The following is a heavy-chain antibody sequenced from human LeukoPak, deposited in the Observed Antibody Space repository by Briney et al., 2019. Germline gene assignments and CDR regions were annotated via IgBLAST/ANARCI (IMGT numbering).Heavy chain of an antibody. J-gene: IGHJ6*02. Sequence: PSETLSLTCTVSGGSISSYYWSWIRQPAGKGLEWIGRIYTSGSTNYSPSLKSRVTMSVDTSKNQFSLKLSSVTAADTAVYYCAREITPYGSGVRMDVWGQGTTVTVSS. D-gene: IGHD3-10*01. V-gene: IGHV4-4*07. CDR2: IYTSGST. CDR1: GGSISSYY. CDR3: AREITPYGSGVRMDV.